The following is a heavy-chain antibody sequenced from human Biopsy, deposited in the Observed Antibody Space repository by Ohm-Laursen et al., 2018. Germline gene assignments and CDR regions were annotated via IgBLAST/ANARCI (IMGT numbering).Heavy chain of an antibody. V-gene: IGHV3-23*01. D-gene: IGHD2-15*01. CDR2: ISGSGSTT. CDR1: GFTFSSYE. J-gene: IGHJ4*02. Sequence: SLRLSCAASGFTFSSYEMNWVRQAPGKGLEWVSTISGSGSTTYYADSVKGRFTISRDNSKNTLYLQMNSLRAEDTAVYYCAKDHCSGGTCYSDGPVFDYWGQGSLVTVSS. CDR3: AKDHCSGGTCYSDGPVFDY.